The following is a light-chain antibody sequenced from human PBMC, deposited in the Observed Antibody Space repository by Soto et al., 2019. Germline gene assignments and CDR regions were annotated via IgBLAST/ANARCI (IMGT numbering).Light chain of an antibody. CDR3: SSYTTIKTVV. CDR2: EVT. J-gene: IGLJ2*01. V-gene: IGLV2-14*02. CDR1: SSDVGSHNF. Sequence: QSALTQPASVSGSPGQSITISCTGTSSDVGSHNFVSWYQQRPGKAPKLMIFEVTKRPSGVSSRFSGFKSANTAYLTISGVQPEDEADYHCSSYTTIKTVVFGGGTKLTVL.